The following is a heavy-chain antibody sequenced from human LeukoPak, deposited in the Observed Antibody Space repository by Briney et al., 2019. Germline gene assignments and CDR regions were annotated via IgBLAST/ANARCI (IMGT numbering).Heavy chain of an antibody. J-gene: IGHJ4*02. CDR1: GYTFTGYY. CDR3: AARRLYSGYEY. Sequence: GASVKVSCKASGYTFTGYYMHWVRQAPGQGLEWMGWINPNSGGTNYAQKFQGRVTMTRDTSISTAYMELSRLSSDDTAGYYCAARRLYSGYEYWGQGTLVTVSS. CDR2: INPNSGGT. D-gene: IGHD5-12*01. V-gene: IGHV1-2*02.